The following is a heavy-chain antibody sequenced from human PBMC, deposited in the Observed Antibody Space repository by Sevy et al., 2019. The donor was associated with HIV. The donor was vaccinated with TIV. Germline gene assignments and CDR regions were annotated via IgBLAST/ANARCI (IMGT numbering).Heavy chain of an antibody. Sequence: GGSLRLSCAASGFTFSSYAMSWVRQAPGKGLEWVSAIRGSGGSTYYADSVKGRFTISRDNSKNTLYLQMNSLRAEDTAVYYCAKDQTGGGYSYWGQGTLVTVSS. V-gene: IGHV3-23*01. J-gene: IGHJ4*02. CDR1: GFTFSSYA. CDR3: AKDQTGGGYSY. CDR2: IRGSGGST. D-gene: IGHD5-18*01.